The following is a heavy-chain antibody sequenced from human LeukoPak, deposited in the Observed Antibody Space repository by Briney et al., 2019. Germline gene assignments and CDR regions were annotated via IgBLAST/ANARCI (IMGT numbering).Heavy chain of an antibody. D-gene: IGHD3-16*01. CDR1: GYTFTGYY. V-gene: IGHV1-2*02. CDR2: INPNSGGT. CDR3: ARARGSEYYYYYYYMGV. J-gene: IGHJ6*03. Sequence: ASVKVSCKASGYTFTGYYMHWVRQAPGQGLEWMGWINPNSGGTNYAQKFQGRVTMTRDTSISTAYMELSRLRSDDTAVYYCARARGSEYYYYYYYMGVWGKGTTVTVSS.